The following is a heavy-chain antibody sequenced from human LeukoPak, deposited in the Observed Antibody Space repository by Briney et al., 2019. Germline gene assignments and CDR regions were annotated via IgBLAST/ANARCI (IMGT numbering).Heavy chain of an antibody. D-gene: IGHD2-21*02. Sequence: SETLSLTCTVSGGSISGYYWSWIRQPPGKGLEWIGEINHSGSTNYNPSLKSRVTISVDTSKNQFSLKLSSVTAADTAVYYCARGDRIVVVTAIGPLDYWGQGTLVTVSS. CDR1: GGSISGYY. J-gene: IGHJ4*02. CDR2: INHSGST. CDR3: ARGDRIVVVTAIGPLDY. V-gene: IGHV4-34*01.